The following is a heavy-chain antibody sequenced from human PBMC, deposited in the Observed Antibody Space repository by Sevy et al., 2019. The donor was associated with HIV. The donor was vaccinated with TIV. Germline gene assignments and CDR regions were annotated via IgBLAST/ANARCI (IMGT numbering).Heavy chain of an antibody. CDR3: ARDRTYGSFIDY. CDR1: GFTFSTYN. Sequence: GGSLRLSCAASGFTFSTYNMNWVRQAPGEGLEWVSSIWSSSSYIYYPDSVKGRFTISRDNAKNSLYLQMNSLKVEDTAVYYCARDRTYGSFIDYWGQGTLVTVSS. V-gene: IGHV3-21*01. D-gene: IGHD3-10*01. CDR2: IWSSSSYI. J-gene: IGHJ4*02.